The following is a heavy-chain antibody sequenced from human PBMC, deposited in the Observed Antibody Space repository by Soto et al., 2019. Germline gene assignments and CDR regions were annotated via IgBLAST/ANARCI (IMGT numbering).Heavy chain of an antibody. D-gene: IGHD4-17*01. Sequence: EVQLLDSGGGLVQPGGSLRLSCAASGFTFSTYAMSWVRQAPGKGLEWVSTITGSGSSTYYADSVKGRFTISRDNSKNTLSLKMNSLRAEDTAVYYCAKDLYGDYGGVDYWGQGTLVTVSS. V-gene: IGHV3-23*01. CDR1: GFTFSTYA. CDR2: ITGSGSST. CDR3: AKDLYGDYGGVDY. J-gene: IGHJ4*02.